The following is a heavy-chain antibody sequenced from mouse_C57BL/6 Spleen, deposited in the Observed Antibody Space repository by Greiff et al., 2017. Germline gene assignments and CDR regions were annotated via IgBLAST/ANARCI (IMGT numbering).Heavy chain of an antibody. CDR2: ISDGGSYT. J-gene: IGHJ4*01. Sequence: EVKVVESGGGLVKPGGSLKLSCAASGFTFSSYAMSWVRQTPEKRLEWVATISDGGSYTYYPDNVKGRFTIARDNAKNNLYLQMSHLKSEDTAMYYCARDGGTYAMDYWGQGTSVTVSS. CDR3: ARDGGTYAMDY. CDR1: GFTFSSYA. V-gene: IGHV5-4*01. D-gene: IGHD3-3*01.